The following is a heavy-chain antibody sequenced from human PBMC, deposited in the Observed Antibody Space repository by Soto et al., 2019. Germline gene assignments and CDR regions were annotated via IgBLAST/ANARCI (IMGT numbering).Heavy chain of an antibody. CDR2: IGTSSSYI. CDR3: ARDSVRDYLYYYYGMDV. CDR1: GFTFSSYT. J-gene: IGHJ6*02. V-gene: IGHV3-21*01. Sequence: PGGSLRLSCAASGFTFSSYTMNWVRQAPGRGLEWVSSIGTSSSYIYYADSVKGRFTISRDNAKNSLFLQMNSLRADDTAVYYCARDSVRDYLYYYYGMDVWGRGTTVTVSS. D-gene: IGHD4-17*01.